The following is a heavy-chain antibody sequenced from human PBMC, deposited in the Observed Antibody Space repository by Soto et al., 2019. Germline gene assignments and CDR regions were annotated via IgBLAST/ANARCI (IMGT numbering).Heavy chain of an antibody. D-gene: IGHD3-10*01. CDR2: VYFNENT. CDR3: ARQITMARGIDF. J-gene: IGHJ4*02. Sequence: QVQLLESGPGLVKASETLSLTCSISGGSISSGGYYWSWVRQRPGKGLEWIGYVYFNENTYYNPSLKSRVTISVGTSKSQFSLRLSSVIAADAAVYYCARQITMARGIDFWGPGISVSVSS. V-gene: IGHV4-31*03. CDR1: GGSISSGGYY.